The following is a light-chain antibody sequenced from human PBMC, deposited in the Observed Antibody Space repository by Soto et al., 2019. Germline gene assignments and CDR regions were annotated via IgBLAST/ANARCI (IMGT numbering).Light chain of an antibody. CDR1: SSDLGGYNY. V-gene: IGLV2-14*01. Sequence: QSALTQPASVSGSPGQSITISCTGTSSDLGGYNYVSWYQQHPGKAPKLMIYDVSNRPSGVSNRFSGSKSGNTASLTISGLQVEDEADYYCSSYAGRDTLYVFGSGTKVTVL. CDR2: DVS. J-gene: IGLJ1*01. CDR3: SSYAGRDTLYV.